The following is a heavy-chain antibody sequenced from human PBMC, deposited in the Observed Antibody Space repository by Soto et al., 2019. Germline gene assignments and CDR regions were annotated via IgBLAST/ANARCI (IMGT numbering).Heavy chain of an antibody. CDR2: IWYDGSNK. CDR1: GFTFSSYG. Sequence: GGSLRLSCAASGFTFSSYGMHWVRQAPGKGLEWVAVIWYDGSNKYYADSVKGRFTISRDNSKDTLYLQMNSLRAEDTAVYYCARSTGYCSGGSCTHYYYGMDVWGQGTTVTVSS. D-gene: IGHD2-15*01. CDR3: ARSTGYCSGGSCTHYYYGMDV. V-gene: IGHV3-33*01. J-gene: IGHJ6*02.